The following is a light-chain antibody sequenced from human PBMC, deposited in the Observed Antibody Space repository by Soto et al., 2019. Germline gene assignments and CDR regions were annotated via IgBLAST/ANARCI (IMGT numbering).Light chain of an antibody. CDR3: QQSYSTPQT. CDR1: RSISVY. Sequence: DIQMTQSPSSLSASVGDRATITCRASRSISVYLNWYQQKPGKAPKLLIYAASSLESGVPSRFSGSGSGTDFALTISSLQPEDFATFYCQQSYSTPQTFGQGTKLEIK. J-gene: IGKJ2*01. V-gene: IGKV1-39*01. CDR2: AAS.